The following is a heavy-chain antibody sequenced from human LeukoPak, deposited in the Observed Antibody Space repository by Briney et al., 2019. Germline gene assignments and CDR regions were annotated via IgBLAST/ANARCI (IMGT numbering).Heavy chain of an antibody. Sequence: VASVEVSCKASGYTFTGYYMHWVRQAPGQGLEWMGWINPNSGGTNYAQKFQGRVTMTRDTSISTAYMELSRLRSDDTAVYYCASSRTVGATAFDYWGQGTLVTVSS. CDR2: INPNSGGT. CDR3: ASSRTVGATAFDY. J-gene: IGHJ4*02. V-gene: IGHV1-2*02. CDR1: GYTFTGYY. D-gene: IGHD1-26*01.